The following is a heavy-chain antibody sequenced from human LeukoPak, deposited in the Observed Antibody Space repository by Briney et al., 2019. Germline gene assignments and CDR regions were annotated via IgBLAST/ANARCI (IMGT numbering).Heavy chain of an antibody. D-gene: IGHD3-16*01. CDR3: ARLWGGNGYSGGSLNL. J-gene: IGHJ5*02. Sequence: GRSLTLSFAASGYTFSRHGIHWVRQAPGKGLEWVAVVWYDGRNRDYADSVKGRFTISKDNSNNMVFLQMDRLRAEDTAVYYCARLWGGNGYSGGSLNLWGQGTLVTVSS. V-gene: IGHV3-33*01. CDR2: VWYDGRNR. CDR1: GYTFSRHG.